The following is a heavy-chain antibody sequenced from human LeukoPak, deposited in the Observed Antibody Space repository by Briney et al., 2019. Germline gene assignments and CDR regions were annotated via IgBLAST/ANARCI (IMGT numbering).Heavy chain of an antibody. V-gene: IGHV4-59*01. Sequence: SETLSLTCTVSGGSISSYYWSWIRQPPAKGREWIGYIYYSGSTNYNPSLKSRVTVPVDTSKNQFSLKLSSVTAADTAVYYCARDREYSYGYYFDYWGQGTLVTVSS. CDR3: ARDREYSYGYYFDY. CDR2: IYYSGST. D-gene: IGHD5-18*01. J-gene: IGHJ4*02. CDR1: GGSISSYY.